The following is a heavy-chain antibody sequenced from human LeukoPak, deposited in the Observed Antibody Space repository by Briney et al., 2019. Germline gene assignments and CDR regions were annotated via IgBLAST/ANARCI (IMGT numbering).Heavy chain of an antibody. V-gene: IGHV3-7*01. CDR1: GFTFSSYW. Sequence: PGGSLRLSCAASGFTFSSYWMSWVRQAPGKGLEWVANIKQDGSEKYYVDSVKGRFTISRDNAKNSLYLQMNSLRAEDTAVYYCARDSTRTPFWFDPWGQGTLVTVSS. CDR3: ARDSTRTPFWFDP. J-gene: IGHJ5*02. D-gene: IGHD1-7*01. CDR2: IKQDGSEK.